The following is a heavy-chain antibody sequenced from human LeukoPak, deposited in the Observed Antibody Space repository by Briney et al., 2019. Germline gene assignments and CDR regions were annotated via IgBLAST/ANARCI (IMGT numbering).Heavy chain of an antibody. Sequence: GGSLRLSCAASAFTFSSYSMNWVRQAPGKGLEWVSSISSSSSYIYYADSVKGRFTISRDNAKNSLYLQMNSLRAEDTAVYYCASDPNYYDSSGYYSPAFDIWGQGTMVTVSS. D-gene: IGHD3-22*01. J-gene: IGHJ3*02. CDR1: AFTFSSYS. CDR2: ISSSSSYI. V-gene: IGHV3-21*01. CDR3: ASDPNYYDSSGYYSPAFDI.